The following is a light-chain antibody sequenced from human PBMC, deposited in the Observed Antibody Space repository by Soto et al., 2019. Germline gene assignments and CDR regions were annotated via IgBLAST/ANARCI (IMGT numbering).Light chain of an antibody. Sequence: DIAVTQSPCTLSASGGYTFTITCRASQSVSLWLAWYQQKPGKAPKLLIYKASTLKSGVPSRFSGSGSGTEFTLTISSLQPDEFATYYCQHYNSYAEAFGQGTKVDIK. CDR2: KAS. CDR1: QSVSLW. CDR3: QHYNSYAEA. J-gene: IGKJ1*01. V-gene: IGKV1-5*03.